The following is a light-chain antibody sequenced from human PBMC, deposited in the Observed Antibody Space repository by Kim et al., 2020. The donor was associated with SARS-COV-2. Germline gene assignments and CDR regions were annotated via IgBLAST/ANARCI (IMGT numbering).Light chain of an antibody. V-gene: IGKV1-27*01. CDR2: AAS. CDR3: QKYDTAPWT. CDR1: QGISNY. Sequence: DIQITQSPSSLSASVGDRVTITCRASQGISNYLGWYQQKPGKVPRLLIYAASTLQSGVPSRISGSGSGTDFTLTISSLQPEDVATYYCQKYDTAPWTFGQGTKVDIK. J-gene: IGKJ1*01.